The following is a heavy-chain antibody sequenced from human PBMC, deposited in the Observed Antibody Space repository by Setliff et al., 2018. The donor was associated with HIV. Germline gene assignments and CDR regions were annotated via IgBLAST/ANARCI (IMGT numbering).Heavy chain of an antibody. CDR1: GASISSSNSY. CDR2: IYNSGSS. CDR3: ARHRDPPGTSWISYYYYMDL. J-gene: IGHJ6*03. V-gene: IGHV4-39*01. D-gene: IGHD6-13*01. Sequence: PSETLSLTCTVYGASISSSNSYWAWIRQPPGKRLEWLASIYNSGSSSYNPSLSSRLTVSVDTSKNQVSLRLNSVTAADTGVYYCARHRDPPGTSWISYYYYMDLWGAGTTVTVSS.